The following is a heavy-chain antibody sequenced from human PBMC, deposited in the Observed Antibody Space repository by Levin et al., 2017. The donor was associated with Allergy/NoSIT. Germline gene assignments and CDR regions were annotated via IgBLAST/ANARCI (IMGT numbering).Heavy chain of an antibody. V-gene: IGHV3-23*01. D-gene: IGHD6-19*01. CDR1: GFTFSSYA. Sequence: GGSLRLSCAASGFTFSSYAMSWVRQAPGKGLEWVSAISGSGGTTYYADSVKGRFTISRDNSKNTLYLQMNSLSAEDTAVYYCAKGNERYSSGGYEDYWGQGTLVTVSS. CDR2: ISGSGGTT. J-gene: IGHJ4*02. CDR3: AKGNERYSSGGYEDY.